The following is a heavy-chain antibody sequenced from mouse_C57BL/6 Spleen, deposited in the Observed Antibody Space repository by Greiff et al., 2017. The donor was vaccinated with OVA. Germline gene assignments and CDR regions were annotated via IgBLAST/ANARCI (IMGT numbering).Heavy chain of an antibody. D-gene: IGHD2-5*01. CDR2: IHPNSGST. J-gene: IGHJ2*01. Sequence: QVQLQQPGAELVKPGASVKLSCKASGYTFTSYWMHWVKQRPGQGLEWIGMIHPNSGSTNYNEKFNSNATLTVDKSSSTAYMQLSSLTSEDSAVYYCARWDYSNRLCYWGQGTTLTVSS. V-gene: IGHV1-64*01. CDR1: GYTFTSYW. CDR3: ARWDYSNRLCY.